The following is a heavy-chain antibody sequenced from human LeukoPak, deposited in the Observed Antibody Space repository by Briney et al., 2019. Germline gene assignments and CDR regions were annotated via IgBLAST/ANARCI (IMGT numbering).Heavy chain of an antibody. CDR1: GFTFSSYS. CDR2: ISSSSSYI. V-gene: IGHV3-21*01. J-gene: IGHJ6*03. CDR3: ARKGDVLRYFDWPPSVALGLYYYMDV. D-gene: IGHD3-9*01. Sequence: GGSLRLSCAASGFTFSSYSMNWVRQAPGKGLEWVSSISSSSSYIYYADSVKVRFTISRDNAKNSLYLQMNSMRAEDTAVYYCARKGDVLRYFDWPPSVALGLYYYMDVWGKGTTVTVSS.